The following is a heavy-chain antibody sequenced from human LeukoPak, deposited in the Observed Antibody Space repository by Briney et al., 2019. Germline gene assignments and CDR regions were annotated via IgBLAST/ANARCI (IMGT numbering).Heavy chain of an antibody. Sequence: SSETLSLTCTVSGGSISSYYWNWIRQPPGKGLEWIGYIYTSGSTNYNPSLKSRVTISVDTSKNQFSLKLSSVTAADTAVYYCARGADSNAFDIWGQGTMVTVSS. J-gene: IGHJ3*02. V-gene: IGHV4-4*09. CDR2: IYTSGST. D-gene: IGHD2-21*01. CDR3: ARGADSNAFDI. CDR1: GGSISSYY.